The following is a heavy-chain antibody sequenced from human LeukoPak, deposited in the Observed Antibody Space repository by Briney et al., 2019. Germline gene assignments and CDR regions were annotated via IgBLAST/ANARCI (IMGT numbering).Heavy chain of an antibody. CDR1: GYSISSGYF. Sequence: SETLSLTCSVSGYSISSGYFWGWIRQPPGKGLEWIESIYHRGSTYYNPSLKSRVTISVDTSKNQVSLNLTSVTAADTAVYYCARTTEGGYTYDYFYYYYMDVWGKGTTVTISS. CDR3: ARTTEGGYTYDYFYYYYMDV. J-gene: IGHJ6*03. D-gene: IGHD5-18*01. CDR2: IYHRGST. V-gene: IGHV4-38-2*02.